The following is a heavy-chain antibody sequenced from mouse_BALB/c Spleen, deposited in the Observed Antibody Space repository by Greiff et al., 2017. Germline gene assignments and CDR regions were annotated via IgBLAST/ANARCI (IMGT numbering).Heavy chain of an antibody. CDR2: ISYSGST. Sequence: VQLKESGPSLVKPSQTLSLTCSVTGDSITSGYWNWIRKFPGNKLEYMGYISYSGSTYYNPSLKSRISITRDTSKNQYYLQLNSVTTEDTATYYCARYGDSSGYAAMDYWGQGTSVTVSS. CDR1: GDSITSGY. V-gene: IGHV3-8*02. D-gene: IGHD3-2*01. CDR3: ARYGDSSGYAAMDY. J-gene: IGHJ4*01.